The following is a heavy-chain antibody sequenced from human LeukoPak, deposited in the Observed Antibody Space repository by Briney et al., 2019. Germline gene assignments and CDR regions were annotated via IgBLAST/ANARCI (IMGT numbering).Heavy chain of an antibody. J-gene: IGHJ4*02. CDR2: IYYSGST. CDR1: GGSISSYY. V-gene: IGHV4-59*01. D-gene: IGHD6-13*01. CDR3: ARYTSHLGDFDY. Sequence: SETLSLTCTVSGGSISSYYWSWIRQPPGKGLEWIGYIYYSGSTNYNPSLKSRVTISVDTSKNQFSLKLSSVTAADTAVYYCARYTSHLGDFDYWGQGTLVTVSS.